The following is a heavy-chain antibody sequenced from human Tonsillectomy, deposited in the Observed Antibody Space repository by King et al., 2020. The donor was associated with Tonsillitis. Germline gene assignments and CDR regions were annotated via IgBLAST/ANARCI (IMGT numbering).Heavy chain of an antibody. CDR3: ARVSYGSGSYDY. Sequence: VQLVESGGGLVQPGGSLRLSCAASGFTFRSYDMHWVRQATGKGLEWVSAIGTAVDTYYPGSVKGRFPNSRENAKNSLYLQMNSLRAEYTAVYYCARVSYGSGSYDYWGQGTLVTVSS. CDR1: GFTFRSYD. CDR2: IGTAVDT. V-gene: IGHV3-13*01. J-gene: IGHJ4*02. D-gene: IGHD3-10*01.